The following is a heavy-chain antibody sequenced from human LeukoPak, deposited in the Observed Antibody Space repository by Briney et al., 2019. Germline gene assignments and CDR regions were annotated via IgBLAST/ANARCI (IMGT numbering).Heavy chain of an antibody. CDR2: INAGNGNT. V-gene: IGHV1-3*01. J-gene: IGHJ5*02. Sequence: ASVKVSCKASGYTFTSYAMHWVRQAPGQRLEWMGWINAGNGNTKYSQKFQGRVTITRDTSASTAYMELSSLRSEDTAVYYCARVDLWFGERGFDPWGQGTLVTVSS. CDR1: GYTFTSYA. CDR3: ARVDLWFGERGFDP. D-gene: IGHD3-10*01.